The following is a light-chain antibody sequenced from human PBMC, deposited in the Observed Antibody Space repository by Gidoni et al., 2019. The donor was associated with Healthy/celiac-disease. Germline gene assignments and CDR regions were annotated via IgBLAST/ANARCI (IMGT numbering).Light chain of an antibody. CDR2: GAS. Sequence: EIVLTQSPGTLSLSPWERATLSCRASQSVRSSYLAWYQQKPGQAPRLLIYGASSRATGIPDRFSGSGSGTDFTLTISRLEPEDFAVYYCQQYSSSPPLTFXPXTKVDIK. V-gene: IGKV3-20*01. J-gene: IGKJ3*01. CDR1: QSVRSSY. CDR3: QQYSSSPPLT.